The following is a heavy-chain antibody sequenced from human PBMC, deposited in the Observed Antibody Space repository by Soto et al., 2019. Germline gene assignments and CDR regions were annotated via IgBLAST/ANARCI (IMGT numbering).Heavy chain of an antibody. V-gene: IGHV1-3*01. CDR2: IDAGNGET. D-gene: IGHD2-21*02. CDR1: GYTFTSYA. J-gene: IGHJ6*03. CDR3: AREAYSPRVDTYYHMDV. Sequence: QVQVVQSGAEVKKPGASVKVSCKASGYTFTSYAMHWVRQAPGQRLEWLGWIDAGNGETKYSQRFQGRGTMTRDTSATTVYMELSSLRSEDTAVYYCAREAYSPRVDTYYHMDVWGKGTTGTVSS.